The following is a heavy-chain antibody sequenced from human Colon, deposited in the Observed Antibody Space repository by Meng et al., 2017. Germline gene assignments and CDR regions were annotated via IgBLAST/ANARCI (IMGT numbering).Heavy chain of an antibody. V-gene: IGHV4-34*01. J-gene: IGHJ5*02. CDR2: INHSGST. CDR3: ARRVRGVISWFDP. CDR1: GGSFSGYY. Sequence: QGQLQQGGAGLLKPSETLSLTWAVYGGSFSGYYWSWIRQPPGKGLEWIGEINHSGSTNYNPSLKSRVTISVDTSKNQFSLKLSSVTAADTAVYYCARRVRGVISWFDPWGQGTLVTVSS. D-gene: IGHD3-10*01.